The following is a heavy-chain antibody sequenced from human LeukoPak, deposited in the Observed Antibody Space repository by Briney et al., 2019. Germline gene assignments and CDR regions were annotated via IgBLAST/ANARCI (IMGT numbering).Heavy chain of an antibody. V-gene: IGHV4-59*01. J-gene: IGHJ4*02. CDR1: AGSIDSYY. CDR3: ARDPGYYFDY. CDR2: IYYSGST. Sequence: PSETLSLTCTVSAGSIDSYYWSWIRQPPGKGLEWIGYIYYSGSTNYNPSLKSRVTISLDTSKNQFSLKLSSVTAADTAVYYCARDPGYYFDYWGQGTLVTVSS. D-gene: IGHD1-14*01.